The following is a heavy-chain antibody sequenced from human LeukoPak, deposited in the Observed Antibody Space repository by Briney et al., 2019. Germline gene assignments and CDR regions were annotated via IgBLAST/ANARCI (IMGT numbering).Heavy chain of an antibody. Sequence: ASVKVSCKASGYTFTGFYIHWVRQAPGQGLEWMGWINPNSGGTNYAQKFQGRVTMTRDTSISTAYMELSRLRSDDTAVYYCARAIREVVVVAATPFDYWGQGTLVTVSS. D-gene: IGHD2-15*01. CDR1: GYTFTGFY. V-gene: IGHV1-2*02. CDR3: ARAIREVVVVAATPFDY. CDR2: INPNSGGT. J-gene: IGHJ4*02.